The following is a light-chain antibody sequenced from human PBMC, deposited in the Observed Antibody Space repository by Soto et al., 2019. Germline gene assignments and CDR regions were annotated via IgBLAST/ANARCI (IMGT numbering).Light chain of an antibody. CDR3: AAWDDSLNVL. CDR2: SNN. Sequence: QSVLTQPPSASGTPGQRVTISCSGSSSNIGSNIVNWYQQLPGTAPKLLIYSNNQRPSGVPDRFSGSKSGTSASLAISGLQSEDEADYYCAAWDDSLNVLFGGGTKVTVL. CDR1: SSNIGSNI. J-gene: IGLJ2*01. V-gene: IGLV1-44*01.